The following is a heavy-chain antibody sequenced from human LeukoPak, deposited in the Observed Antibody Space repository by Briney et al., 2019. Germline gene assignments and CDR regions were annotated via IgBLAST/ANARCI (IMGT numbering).Heavy chain of an antibody. CDR3: ARGFPPRRNYDSSGYYLYYFDH. CDR1: GYSFTNYG. V-gene: IGHV1-18*01. J-gene: IGHJ4*02. D-gene: IGHD3-22*01. CDR2: ISAYNGYT. Sequence: GASVKVSCKASGYSFTNYGISWVRQAPGQGLEWMGWISAYNGYTHFAQRFQGRVTMTTDTSTSTAYMELRSLRSDDTAVYYCARGFPPRRNYDSSGYYLYYFDHWGQGTLVTVSS.